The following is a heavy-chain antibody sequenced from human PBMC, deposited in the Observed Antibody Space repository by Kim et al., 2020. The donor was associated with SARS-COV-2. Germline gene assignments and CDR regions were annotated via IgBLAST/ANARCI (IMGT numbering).Heavy chain of an antibody. Sequence: SVKVSCKASGGTFSSYAISWVRQAPGQGLEWMGGIIPIFGTANYAQKFQGRVTITADESTSTAYMELSSLRSEDTAVYYCARVPPGTSTPRIAAAPYYYHYYGMDVWGQGTTVTVSS. D-gene: IGHD6-13*01. CDR1: GGTFSSYA. V-gene: IGHV1-69*13. CDR3: ARVPPGTSTPRIAAAPYYYHYYGMDV. CDR2: IIPIFGTA. J-gene: IGHJ6*02.